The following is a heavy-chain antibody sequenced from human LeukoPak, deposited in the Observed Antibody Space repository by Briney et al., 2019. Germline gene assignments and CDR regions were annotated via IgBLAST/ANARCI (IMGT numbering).Heavy chain of an antibody. CDR2: IIPILGIA. D-gene: IGHD3-10*01. Sequence: GASVKVSCKASGYTFTSYGISWVRQAPGQGLEWMGRIIPILGIANYAQKFQGRVTITADKSTSTAYMELSSLRSEDTAVYYCARDYDRGDDAFDIWGQGTMVTVSS. J-gene: IGHJ3*02. CDR3: ARDYDRGDDAFDI. CDR1: GYTFTSYG. V-gene: IGHV1-69*04.